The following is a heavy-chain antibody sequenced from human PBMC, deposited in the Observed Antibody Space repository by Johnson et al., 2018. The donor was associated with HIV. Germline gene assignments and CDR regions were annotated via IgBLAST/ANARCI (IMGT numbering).Heavy chain of an antibody. CDR2: ISSSGSTI. CDR1: GFTFSDHY. J-gene: IGHJ3*02. CDR3: ARGSRYTYDNDDAYLLHAFDI. D-gene: IGHD3-22*01. Sequence: QVQLVESGGGLVQPGGSLRLSCVGSGFTFSDHYMSWVRQAPGKGLEWVSFISSSGSTIYYSDSVKGRFTISRDHAKNSLYLQMNSLRAEDTAVYYCARGSRYTYDNDDAYLLHAFDIWGQGTMVTVSS. V-gene: IGHV3-11*04.